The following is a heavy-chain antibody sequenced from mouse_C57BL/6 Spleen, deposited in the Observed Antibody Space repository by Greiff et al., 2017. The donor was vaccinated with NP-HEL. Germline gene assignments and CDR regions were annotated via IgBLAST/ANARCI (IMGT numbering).Heavy chain of an antibody. Sequence: DVQLVESGPGLVKPSQSLSLTCSVTGYSITSGYYWNWIRQLPGNKLEWMGYISYDGSNNYNPSLKNRISITRDTSKNQFFLKLNSVTTEDTATYYCARGPTPDYWGQGTTLTVSS. CDR2: ISYDGSN. J-gene: IGHJ2*01. CDR1: GYSITSGYY. D-gene: IGHD1-1*01. V-gene: IGHV3-6*01. CDR3: ARGPTPDY.